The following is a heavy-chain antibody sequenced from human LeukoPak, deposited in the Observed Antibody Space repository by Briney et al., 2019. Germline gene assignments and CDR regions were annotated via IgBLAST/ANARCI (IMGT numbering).Heavy chain of an antibody. CDR1: GFTFSSYS. J-gene: IGHJ4*02. Sequence: GGSLRLSCAASGFTFSSYSMNWVRQAPGKGLESVSSISSSSSYIYYADSVKGRFTISRDNAKNTVFLQMSSLRAEDTALYYCARKSASGNYPLDYWGQGTLVTVSS. CDR2: ISSSSSYI. D-gene: IGHD3-10*01. CDR3: ARKSASGNYPLDY. V-gene: IGHV3-21*04.